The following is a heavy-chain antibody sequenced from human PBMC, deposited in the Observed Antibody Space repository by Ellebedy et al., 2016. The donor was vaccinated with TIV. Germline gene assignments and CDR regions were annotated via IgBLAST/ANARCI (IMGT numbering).Heavy chain of an antibody. CDR2: IGSSGGNT. Sequence: PGGSLRLSCAASGLSISNFAMHWVRQAPGKGLQYVSSIGSSGGNTYSANSVKGRFIISRDNSKNTLFLQMGSLRAEDMAVYYCAREGGGDYGDYEGFADHWGQGTLVTVSS. CDR1: GLSISNFA. D-gene: IGHD4-17*01. J-gene: IGHJ4*02. CDR3: AREGGGDYGDYEGFADH. V-gene: IGHV3-64*01.